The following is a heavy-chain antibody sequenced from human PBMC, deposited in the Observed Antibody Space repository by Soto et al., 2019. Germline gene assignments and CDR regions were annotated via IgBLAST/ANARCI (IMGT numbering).Heavy chain of an antibody. CDR1: GFTFSSYA. Sequence: QVQLVESGGGVVQPGRSLRLSCAASGFTFSSYAMHWVRQAPGKGLEWVAVISYDGSNKYYADSVQGRFTISRDNSKNTLYLQMNGLRAEDTAVYYCAREQEPRLAGRSLYYYYYGMDVWGQGTTVTVSS. CDR3: AREQEPRLAGRSLYYYYYGMDV. J-gene: IGHJ6*02. CDR2: ISYDGSNK. D-gene: IGHD3-10*01. V-gene: IGHV3-30-3*01.